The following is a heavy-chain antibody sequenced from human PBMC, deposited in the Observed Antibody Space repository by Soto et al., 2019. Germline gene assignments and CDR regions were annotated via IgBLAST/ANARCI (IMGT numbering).Heavy chain of an antibody. J-gene: IGHJ2*01. CDR2: ISHTGST. V-gene: IGHV4-4*02. D-gene: IGHD6-6*01. Sequence: QVQLQESGPGLVKPSGTLSLTCTVSSGSINNTNWWGWVRQSPGQGLGWIGEISHTGSTNYNPSLKSRGTRRLDTSQNQCSLNLTSVTAADTAVYYCARGAGRSSLWYFDLWGRGTLVTVSS. CDR3: ARGAGRSSLWYFDL. CDR1: SGSINNTNW.